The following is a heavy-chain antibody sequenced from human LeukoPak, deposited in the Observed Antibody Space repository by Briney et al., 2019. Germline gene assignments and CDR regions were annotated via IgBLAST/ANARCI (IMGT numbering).Heavy chain of an antibody. D-gene: IGHD4-23*01. CDR1: RFTISDYG. J-gene: IGHJ4*02. CDR3: AKELDYGGNSPFHY. Sequence: PGGSLRLSCTASRFTISDYGMHWVRQAPGKGLEWVAFISFDGSNKYYADSVKGRFTISRDNSKNTLYLQMNSLRTEDTAVYYCAKELDYGGNSPFHYWGQGTLVTVSS. V-gene: IGHV3-30*18. CDR2: ISFDGSNK.